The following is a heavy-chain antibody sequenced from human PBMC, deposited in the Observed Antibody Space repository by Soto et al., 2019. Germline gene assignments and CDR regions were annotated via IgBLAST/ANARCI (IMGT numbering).Heavy chain of an antibody. Sequence: QVQLQESGPGLVKPSETLSLTCTVSGGSISSYYWSWIRQPAGKGLDWIGRISSGDSANYNPSLKSRVTMSIDTSKNQFSLKLSSVTAADTAVYFCAREFPGALVRSRAFDIWGPGTMVTVSS. CDR2: ISSGDSA. V-gene: IGHV4-4*07. CDR1: GGSISSYY. CDR3: AREFPGALVRSRAFDI. J-gene: IGHJ3*02. D-gene: IGHD2-2*01.